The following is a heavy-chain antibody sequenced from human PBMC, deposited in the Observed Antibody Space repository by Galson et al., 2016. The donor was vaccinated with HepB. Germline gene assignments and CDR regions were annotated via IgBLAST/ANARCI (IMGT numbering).Heavy chain of an antibody. J-gene: IGHJ4*02. Sequence: SCKASGYTFTNYGISWVRQAPGQGLEWMGWISAYNGNTNSAQKLQGRVTMTTDTSTSTAYMELRSLRSDDTAVYYCARKPTSSPFDYWGQGTLVTVSS. D-gene: IGHD2/OR15-2a*01. CDR3: ARKPTSSPFDY. V-gene: IGHV1-18*04. CDR1: GYTFTNYG. CDR2: ISAYNGNT.